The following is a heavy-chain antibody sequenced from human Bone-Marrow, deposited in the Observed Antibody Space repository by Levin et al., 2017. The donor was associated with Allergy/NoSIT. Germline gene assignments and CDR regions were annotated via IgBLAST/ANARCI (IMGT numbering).Heavy chain of an antibody. J-gene: IGHJ4*02. CDR1: GFTFSSYW. D-gene: IGHD3-3*01. CDR2: INSDGSST. V-gene: IGHV3-74*01. Sequence: GGSLRLSCAASGFTFSSYWMHWVRQAPGKGLVWVSRINSDGSSTSYADSVKGRFTISRDNAKNTLYLQMNSLRAEDTAVYHCARDGTDYDFWSGHPNFDYWGQGTLVTVSS. CDR3: ARDGTDYDFWSGHPNFDY.